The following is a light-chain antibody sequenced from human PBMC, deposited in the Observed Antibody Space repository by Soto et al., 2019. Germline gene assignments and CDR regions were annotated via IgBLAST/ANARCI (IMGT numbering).Light chain of an antibody. V-gene: IGLV2-8*01. Sequence: QSALTQPPFASGSPGQSVTISCTGTSSDVGAYKYVSWYQQYPGKAPKLMIYEVSKRPSGVPDRFSGSKSGNTASLTVSGLQAEDEADYYCTSYVGSNIWVFGGGTKLTV. CDR1: SSDVGAYKY. CDR3: TSYVGSNIWV. J-gene: IGLJ3*02. CDR2: EVS.